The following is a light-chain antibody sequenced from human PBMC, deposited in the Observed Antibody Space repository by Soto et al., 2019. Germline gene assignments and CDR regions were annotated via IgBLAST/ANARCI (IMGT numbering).Light chain of an antibody. CDR1: SSDIGRYEY. CDR2: DVN. Sequence: QSALTQPASVSGSPGQSITISCTGTSSDIGRYEYVSWYQQYPGKAPKLIIHDVNNRPVGVSNRFSGSKSGNAASLTISGLQAEDEADYYCNSMTSSSSSRFVFGTGTKLTVL. CDR3: NSMTSSSSSRFV. J-gene: IGLJ1*01. V-gene: IGLV2-14*01.